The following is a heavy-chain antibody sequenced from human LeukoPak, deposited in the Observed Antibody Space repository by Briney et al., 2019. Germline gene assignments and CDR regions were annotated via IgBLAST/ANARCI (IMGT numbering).Heavy chain of an antibody. J-gene: IGHJ1*01. CDR2: IYSGGST. CDR1: GFTVSNSY. D-gene: IGHD6-13*01. CDR3: ASKYSDSWSFQH. V-gene: IGHV3-53*01. Sequence: PGGSLRLSCAASGFTVSNSYMSWVRQAPGKGLEWVSVIYSGGSTNYAASVKGRFTISRDNSKNTLYLQMNSLRAEDTAVYYCASKYSDSWSFQHWGQGTLVTVSS.